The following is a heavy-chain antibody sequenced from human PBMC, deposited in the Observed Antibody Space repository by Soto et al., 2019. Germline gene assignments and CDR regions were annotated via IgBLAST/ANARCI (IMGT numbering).Heavy chain of an antibody. CDR2: ISSSSSTI. J-gene: IGHJ4*02. V-gene: IGHV3-48*01. CDR3: AREMDYGDYEFNY. D-gene: IGHD4-17*01. Sequence: GGSLRLSCAASGFTFSSYSMNWVRQAPGKGLEWVSYISSSSSTIYYADSVKGRFTISRDNAKNSLYLQMNSLRAEDTAVYYCAREMDYGDYEFNYWGQGTLVTVSS. CDR1: GFTFSSYS.